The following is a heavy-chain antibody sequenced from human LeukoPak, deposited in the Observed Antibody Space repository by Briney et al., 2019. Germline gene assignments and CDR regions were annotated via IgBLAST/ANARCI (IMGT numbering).Heavy chain of an antibody. Sequence: PSETLSLTCTVSGGSISSGDYYWSWIRQPPGKGLEWIGYIYYSGSTYYNPSLKSRVTISVDTSKNQFSLKLSSVTAADTAVYYCASHSALGIPFDYWGQGTLVTVSS. CDR3: ASHSALGIPFDY. D-gene: IGHD2-21*01. J-gene: IGHJ4*02. CDR2: IYYSGST. CDR1: GGSISSGDYY. V-gene: IGHV4-30-4*01.